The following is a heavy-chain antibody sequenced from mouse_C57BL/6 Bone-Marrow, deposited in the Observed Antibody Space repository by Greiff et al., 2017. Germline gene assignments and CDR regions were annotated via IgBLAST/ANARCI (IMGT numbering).Heavy chain of an antibody. CDR3: ARGLL. V-gene: IGHV3-6*01. CDR1: GYSITSGYY. CDR2: ISYAGSN. Sequence: EVQLKESGPGLVKPSQSLSLTCSVTGYSITSGYYWNWIRQFPGNKLEWMGYISYAGSNNYNPSLKNRISITRDTSQNQFFLKLNSVTTEDTATYYCARGLLWGQGTLVTVSA. J-gene: IGHJ3*01. D-gene: IGHD2-13*01.